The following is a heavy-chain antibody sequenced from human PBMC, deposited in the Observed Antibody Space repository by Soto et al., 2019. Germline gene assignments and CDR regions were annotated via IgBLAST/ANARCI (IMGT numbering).Heavy chain of an antibody. D-gene: IGHD6-13*01. CDR1: GYTFTGYY. Sequence: ASVKVSCKASGYTFTGYYMHWVRQAPGQGLDWMGWINPNSGGTNYAQKFQGWVTMTRDTSISTAYMELSRLRSDDTAVYYCAREKPRIAAAGQNQNWFDPWGQGTLVTVSS. J-gene: IGHJ5*02. V-gene: IGHV1-2*04. CDR2: INPNSGGT. CDR3: AREKPRIAAAGQNQNWFDP.